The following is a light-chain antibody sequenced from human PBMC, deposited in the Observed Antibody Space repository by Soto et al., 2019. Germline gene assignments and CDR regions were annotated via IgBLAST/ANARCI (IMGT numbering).Light chain of an antibody. CDR2: EGS. Sequence: QSALTQPASVSGSPGQSITISCTGTSSDVGSYNLVSWYQQHPGKAPKLMIYEGSKRPSGVSNRFSGSKSGNTASLTISGLQDEDEADYYCCSYEGSSTLVFGGGTKLTVL. J-gene: IGLJ2*01. V-gene: IGLV2-23*01. CDR3: CSYEGSSTLV. CDR1: SSDVGSYNL.